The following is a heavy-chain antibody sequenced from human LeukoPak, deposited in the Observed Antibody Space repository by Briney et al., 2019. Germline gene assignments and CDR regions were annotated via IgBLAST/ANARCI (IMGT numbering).Heavy chain of an antibody. D-gene: IGHD5-18*01. V-gene: IGHV4-59*01. CDR2: IHYSGST. CDR3: ARYTAMVAFHAHGFDI. Sequence: SETLSLTCTVSGGSISSYYWSWIRQPPGKGLEWIGCIHYSGSTNYNPSLKSRVTMSVDTSKNQFSLKLRSVTTADTAVYYCARYTAMVAFHAHGFDIWGKGTMVTVS. CDR1: GGSISSYY. J-gene: IGHJ3*02.